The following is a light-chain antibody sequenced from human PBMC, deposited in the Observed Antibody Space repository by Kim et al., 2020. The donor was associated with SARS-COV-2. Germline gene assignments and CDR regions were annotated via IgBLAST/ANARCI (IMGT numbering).Light chain of an antibody. V-gene: IGKV1-12*01. CDR2: AAS. Sequence: ASVGNRVTITWRASQGISRSLAWDQQKPGKSPNLLIYAASSLQSGVPSRFSGSGSGTDFTLTITSLQPEDFATYYCQQAKSFPLTIGGGTKVDIK. CDR1: QGISRS. CDR3: QQAKSFPLT. J-gene: IGKJ4*01.